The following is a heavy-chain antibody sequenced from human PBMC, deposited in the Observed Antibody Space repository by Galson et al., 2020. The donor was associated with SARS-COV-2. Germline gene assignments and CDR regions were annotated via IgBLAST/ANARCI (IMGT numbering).Heavy chain of an antibody. Sequence: SQTLSLTCAISGDNVSSDRATWNWIRQSPSRGLEWLGRTYYRSKWNNDYAVSMKGRLIINPDTSENQFSLQLDSVTPEDTAVYYCARDPSDSTFFVYWGLGTLVTVSS. CDR1: GDNVSSDRAT. V-gene: IGHV6-1*01. J-gene: IGHJ4*02. CDR2: TYYRSKWNN. D-gene: IGHD4-4*01. CDR3: ARDPSDSTFFVY.